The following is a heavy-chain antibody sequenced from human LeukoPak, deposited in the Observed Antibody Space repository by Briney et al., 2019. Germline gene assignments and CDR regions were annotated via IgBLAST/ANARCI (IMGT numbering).Heavy chain of an antibody. CDR1: GGSIGSYY. CDR3: ARVQLTHDAFDM. CDR2: IYYSGST. D-gene: IGHD4-11*01. J-gene: IGHJ3*02. Sequence: SETLSLTCTVSGGSIGSYYWSWIRQPPGKGLEWIGYIYYSGSTNYNPSLKSRVTISVDTSKNQFSLKLSSVTAADTAVYYCARVQLTHDAFDMWGQGTMATVSS. V-gene: IGHV4-59*01.